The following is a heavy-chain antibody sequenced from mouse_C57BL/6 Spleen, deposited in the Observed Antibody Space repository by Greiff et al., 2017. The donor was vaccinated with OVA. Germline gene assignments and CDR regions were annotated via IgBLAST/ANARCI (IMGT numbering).Heavy chain of an antibody. V-gene: IGHV1-26*01. CDR2: INPNNGGT. Sequence: EVQLQQSGPELVKPGASVKISCKASGYTFTDYYMNWVKQSHGKSLEWIGDINPNNGGTSYNQKFKGKATLTVDKSSSTAYMELRSLTSEDSAVYYCAREGYYYGSSYLYYFDYWGQGTTLTVSS. J-gene: IGHJ2*01. D-gene: IGHD1-1*01. CDR1: GYTFTDYY. CDR3: AREGYYYGSSYLYYFDY.